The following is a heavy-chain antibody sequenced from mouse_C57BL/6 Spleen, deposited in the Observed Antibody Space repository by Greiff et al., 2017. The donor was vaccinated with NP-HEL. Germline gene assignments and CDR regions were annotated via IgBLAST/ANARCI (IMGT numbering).Heavy chain of an antibody. D-gene: IGHD2-4*01. J-gene: IGHJ3*01. V-gene: IGHV1-18*01. CDR1: GYTFTDYN. CDR3: ALYDYDGGFAD. Sequence: VQLKQSGPELVKPGASVKIPCKASGYTFTDYNMAWVKQSHGKSLEWIGDINPNNGCTFYKQKFKGQATLTVDKSSSTVYMEHRSLTSEDTAVYYCALYDYDGGFADWGQGTLVTVSA. CDR2: INPNNGCT.